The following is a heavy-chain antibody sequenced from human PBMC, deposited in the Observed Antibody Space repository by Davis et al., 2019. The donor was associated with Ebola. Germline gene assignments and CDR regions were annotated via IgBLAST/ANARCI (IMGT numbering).Heavy chain of an antibody. D-gene: IGHD3-3*01. Sequence: ASVKVSCKASGYTFTSYAMHWVRQAPGQRLEWMGWINAGNGNTKYSQKFQGRVTITRDTSASTAYMELSSLRSEDTAVYYCARDQRPTYYDFWSGYPSDFDYWGQGTLVTVSS. J-gene: IGHJ4*02. CDR2: INAGNGNT. CDR3: ARDQRPTYYDFWSGYPSDFDY. CDR1: GYTFTSYA. V-gene: IGHV1-3*01.